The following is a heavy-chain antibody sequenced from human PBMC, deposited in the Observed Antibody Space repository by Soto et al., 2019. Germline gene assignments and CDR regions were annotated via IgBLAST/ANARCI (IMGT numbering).Heavy chain of an antibody. CDR1: GFTFSSYS. CDR2: ISSSSSYI. J-gene: IGHJ6*02. V-gene: IGHV3-21*01. CDR3: AKRDPGNGYQLLYGYYGMDV. Sequence: PGGSLRLSCAASGFTFSSYSMNWVRQAPGKGLEWVSSISSSSSYIYYADSVKGRFTISRDNAKNSLYLQMNSLRAEDTAVYYCAKRDPGNGYQLLYGYYGMDVWGQGTTVTVAS. D-gene: IGHD2-2*02.